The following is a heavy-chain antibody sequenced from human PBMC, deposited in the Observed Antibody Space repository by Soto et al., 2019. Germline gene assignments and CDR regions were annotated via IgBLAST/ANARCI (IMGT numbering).Heavy chain of an antibody. CDR3: ARVPDY. D-gene: IGHD2-2*01. Sequence: GGSLRLSCAASGFTFSNYAVTWVRQAPGKGLEWVSTIGGSGGSTYYADSVKGRFTISRDNSKNTLYLQMNSLRAEDTAVYYCARVPDYWGQGTLVTVSS. V-gene: IGHV3-23*01. CDR2: IGGSGGST. CDR1: GFTFSNYA. J-gene: IGHJ4*02.